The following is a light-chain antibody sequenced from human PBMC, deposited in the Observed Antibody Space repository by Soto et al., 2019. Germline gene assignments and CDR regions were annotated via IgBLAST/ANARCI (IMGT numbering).Light chain of an antibody. Sequence: DIQMTQSPSSLSASVGDRVTITCRASQSISTYLNWYQQKVGKAPKLLIYAASSLQRGVPSRFSGSGSGTDFALPISSLQPEDFATYYCQQSFSTPRTFGQGTKLEIK. CDR3: QQSFSTPRT. J-gene: IGKJ2*02. V-gene: IGKV1-39*01. CDR1: QSISTY. CDR2: AAS.